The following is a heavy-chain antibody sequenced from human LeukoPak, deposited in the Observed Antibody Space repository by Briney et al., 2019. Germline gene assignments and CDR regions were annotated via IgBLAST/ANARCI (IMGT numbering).Heavy chain of an antibody. CDR2: IWNDGSYI. J-gene: IGHJ4*02. CDR1: GFTFTTYG. V-gene: IGHV3-33*01. D-gene: IGHD6-13*01. CDR3: ARDLWQQMIQGYDY. Sequence: GGSLRLSCAASGFTFTTYGMHWVRQAPGKGLEWVAVIWNDGSYIHYADSVKGRFTISRDDSKNTIYLQMNSLRAEDTAVYYCARDLWQQMIQGYDYWGQGTLVTVSS.